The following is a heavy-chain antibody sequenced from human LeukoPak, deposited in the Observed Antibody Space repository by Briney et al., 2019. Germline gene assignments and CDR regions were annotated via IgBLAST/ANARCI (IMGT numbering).Heavy chain of an antibody. Sequence: GGSLRLSCAASGFTFSNYEMNWVRQAPGKGLEWVSYINTSGGTIYYTDSVKGRFTISRDNSKNTLYLQMNSLRAEDTAVYYCAKDEGVSYCAGDCYSGFQHWGQGTLVTVSS. CDR2: INTSGGTI. D-gene: IGHD2-21*02. V-gene: IGHV3-48*03. CDR1: GFTFSNYE. J-gene: IGHJ1*01. CDR3: AKDEGVSYCAGDCYSGFQH.